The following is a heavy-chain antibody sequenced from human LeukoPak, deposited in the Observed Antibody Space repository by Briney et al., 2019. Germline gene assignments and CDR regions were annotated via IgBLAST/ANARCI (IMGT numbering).Heavy chain of an antibody. CDR3: ARIRDGYNDAYDI. J-gene: IGHJ3*02. Sequence: GASVKVSCKASGYTFTNYYMHWVRQAPGQGLEWMGLINPSGGNTNYAQNFQGRVTMTRDTSASTVYMELSSLRSEDTAIYYCARIRDGYNDAYDIWGQGTVVTVPS. V-gene: IGHV1-46*01. CDR2: INPSGGNT. D-gene: IGHD5-24*01. CDR1: GYTFTNYY.